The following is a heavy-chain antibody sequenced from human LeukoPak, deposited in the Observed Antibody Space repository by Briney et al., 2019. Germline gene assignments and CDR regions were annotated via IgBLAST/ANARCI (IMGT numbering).Heavy chain of an antibody. D-gene: IGHD2-2*01. J-gene: IGHJ4*02. CDR3: AKERSPDIVVVPAPAGY. V-gene: IGHV3-23*01. Sequence: GGSLRLSCAASGFTFSSYAMSWVRQAPGKGLEWVSAISGSGGSTYYADSAKGRFTISRDNSKNTLYLQMNSLRAEDTAVYYCAKERSPDIVVVPAPAGYWGQGTLVTVSS. CDR2: ISGSGGST. CDR1: GFTFSSYA.